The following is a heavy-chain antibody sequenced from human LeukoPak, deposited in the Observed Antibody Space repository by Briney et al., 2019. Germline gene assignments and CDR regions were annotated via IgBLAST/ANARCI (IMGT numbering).Heavy chain of an antibody. J-gene: IGHJ4*02. CDR3: ATITLATTDPFDY. V-gene: IGHV3-66*02. CDR1: GFTFSNAW. Sequence: GGSLRLSCAASGFTFSNAWMSWVRQAPGKGLEWVSVIYSGGSTYYADSVKGRFTISRDNSKNTLYLQMNSLKAEDSAVYYCATITLATTDPFDYWGQGTLVTISS. CDR2: IYSGGST. D-gene: IGHD1-1*01.